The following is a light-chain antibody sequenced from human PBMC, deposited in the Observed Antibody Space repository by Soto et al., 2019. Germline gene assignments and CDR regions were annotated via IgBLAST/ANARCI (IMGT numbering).Light chain of an antibody. Sequence: DIQMNKSPSTLSAYVGDRVTITCRASQSISSWLAWYQQKPGKAPKLLIYKASSLESGVPSRFSGSGSGTEFTLTISSLQPDDFATYYCQQYNSYSYTFGQGTNVAIK. CDR3: QQYNSYSYT. CDR2: KAS. CDR1: QSISSW. J-gene: IGKJ2*01. V-gene: IGKV1-5*03.